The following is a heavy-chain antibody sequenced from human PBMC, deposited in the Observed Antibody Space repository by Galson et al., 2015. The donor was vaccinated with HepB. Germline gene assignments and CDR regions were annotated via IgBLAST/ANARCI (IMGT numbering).Heavy chain of an antibody. V-gene: IGHV3-11*05. CDR2: ISSSSSYT. D-gene: IGHD1-1*01. Sequence: SLRLSCAASGFTFSDYYMSWIRQAPGKGLEWVSYISSSSSYTNYADSVKGRFTISRDNAKNSLYLQMNSLRAEDTAVYYCARVGSGQGTDAFDIWGQGTMVTVSS. CDR3: ARVGSGQGTDAFDI. J-gene: IGHJ3*02. CDR1: GFTFSDYY.